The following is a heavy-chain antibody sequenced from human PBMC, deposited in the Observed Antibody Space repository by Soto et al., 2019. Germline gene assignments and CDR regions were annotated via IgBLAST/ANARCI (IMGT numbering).Heavy chain of an antibody. CDR3: ARRTVTTGPSYYYYGMDV. V-gene: IGHV1-69*12. CDR1: GGTFSSYA. J-gene: IGHJ6*02. Sequence: QVQLVQSGAEVKKPGSSVKVSCKASGGTFSSYAISWVRQAPGQGLEWMGGIIPIFGTANYAQKFQCRVTITADESTSTAYMELSSLRSEDTAVYYCARRTVTTGPSYYYYGMDVWGQGTTVTVSS. D-gene: IGHD4-17*01. CDR2: IIPIFGTA.